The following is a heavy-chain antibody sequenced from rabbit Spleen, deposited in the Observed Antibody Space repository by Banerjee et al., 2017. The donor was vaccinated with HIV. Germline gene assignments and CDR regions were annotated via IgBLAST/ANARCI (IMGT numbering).Heavy chain of an antibody. V-gene: IGHV1S40*01. CDR3: ARDTASSFSSYGMDL. CDR2: IYAGSSGST. J-gene: IGHJ6*01. CDR1: GFSFNSGYD. Sequence: QSLEESGGGLVKPGASLKLSCTASGFSFNSGYDMCWVRQAPGKGLEWIACIYAGSSGSTYSATWAKGRFTISKTSSTTVTLQMTSLTVADTATYFCARDTASSFSSYGMDLWGPGTLVTVS. D-gene: IGHD6-1*01.